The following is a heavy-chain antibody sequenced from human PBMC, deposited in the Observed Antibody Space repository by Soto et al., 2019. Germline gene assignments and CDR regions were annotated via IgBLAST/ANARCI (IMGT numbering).Heavy chain of an antibody. V-gene: IGHV3-30-3*01. D-gene: IGHD2-15*01. CDR2: ISYDGSNK. CDR3: ARDRGHCSGGSCYRGRFDP. J-gene: IGHJ5*02. CDR1: GFTFSSYA. Sequence: GGSLRLSCAASGFTFSSYAMHWVRQAPGKGLEWVAVISYDGSNKYYADSVKGRFTISRDNSKNTLYLQMNSLRAEDTAVYYCARDRGHCSGGSCYRGRFDPWGQGTPVTVSS.